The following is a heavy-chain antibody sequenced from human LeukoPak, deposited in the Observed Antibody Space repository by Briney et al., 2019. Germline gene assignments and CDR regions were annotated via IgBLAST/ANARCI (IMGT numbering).Heavy chain of an antibody. CDR1: GYTFTGSY. D-gene: IGHD4-23*01. Sequence: GASVKVSCKASGYTFTGSYIHWVRQAPGQGLEWMGWINPNSGGTNYAQRFQGRVTMTRDTSISIGYMDLSRLRSDDTAVYYCARGPTVVSNFDYWGQGTLVTVSS. J-gene: IGHJ4*02. CDR3: ARGPTVVSNFDY. CDR2: INPNSGGT. V-gene: IGHV1-2*02.